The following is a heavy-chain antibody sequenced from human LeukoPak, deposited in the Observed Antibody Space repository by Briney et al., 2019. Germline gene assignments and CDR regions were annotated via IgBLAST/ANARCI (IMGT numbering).Heavy chain of an antibody. J-gene: IGHJ4*02. V-gene: IGHV3-23*01. CDR1: GFTFSSYA. CDR3: AKMGYCSGGSCDTGIDY. Sequence: PGVSLRLSCAASGFTFSSYAMSWVRQAPGKGLEWVSAISGSGGSTYYADSVKGRFTISRDNSKNTLYLQMNSLRAEDTAVYYCAKMGYCSGGSCDTGIDYWGQGTLVTVSS. CDR2: ISGSGGST. D-gene: IGHD2-15*01.